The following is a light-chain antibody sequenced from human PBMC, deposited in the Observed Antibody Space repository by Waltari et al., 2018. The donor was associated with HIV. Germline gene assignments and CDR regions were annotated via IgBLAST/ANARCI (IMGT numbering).Light chain of an antibody. J-gene: IGKJ3*01. V-gene: IGKV1-39*01. Sequence: DIQMTQSPSSLSASVGDRVIITCRASQSISSYLNWYQQKPGKAPKLLIYAASSLQSGVPSRFSGSGSGTDFTLTISSLLPEDFATYYCQQSYSTLFTFGPGTKVDIK. CDR3: QQSYSTLFT. CDR1: QSISSY. CDR2: AAS.